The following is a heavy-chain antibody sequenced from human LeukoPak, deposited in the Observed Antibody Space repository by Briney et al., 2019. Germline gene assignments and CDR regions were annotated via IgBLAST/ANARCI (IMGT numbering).Heavy chain of an antibody. J-gene: IGHJ4*02. CDR1: GFTFSSYA. D-gene: IGHD3-10*01. CDR3: AKDPDYYYGSGSYNDY. Sequence: PGGSLRLSCAASGFTFSSYAMGWVRQAPGKGLEWVSGVSGSGVNTYYADSVKGRFTISRDNSKNTLYLQMNSLRAEDTAVYYCAKDPDYYYGSGSYNDYWGQGTLVTVSS. CDR2: VSGSGVNT. V-gene: IGHV3-23*01.